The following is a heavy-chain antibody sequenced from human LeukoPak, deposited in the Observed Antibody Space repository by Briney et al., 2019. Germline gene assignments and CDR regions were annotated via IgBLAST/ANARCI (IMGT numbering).Heavy chain of an antibody. CDR2: IKSKTDGGTT. V-gene: IGHV3-15*01. CDR3: TKEGLYSSSWYANYYYYMDV. J-gene: IGHJ6*03. Sequence: GGSLRLSCAASGFTFSNAWMSWVRQAPGKGLEWVGRIKSKTDGGTTDYAAPLKGRFTISRDDSKSTLYLQMNSLKTEDTAVYYCTKEGLYSSSWYANYYYYMDVWGKGTTVTVSS. CDR1: GFTFSNAW. D-gene: IGHD6-13*01.